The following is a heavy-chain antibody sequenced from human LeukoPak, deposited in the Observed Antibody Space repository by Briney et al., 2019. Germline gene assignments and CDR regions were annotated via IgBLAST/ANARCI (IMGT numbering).Heavy chain of an antibody. CDR1: GGSISSNY. V-gene: IGHV4-59*08. Sequence: PSETLSLTCTVSGGSISSNYWSWIRQPPGKGLEWIGYIDYSGSSNYNPPLKSRVTISVDTSKNQFSLKLSSVTAADTAVYYCARVARHDYTYYPGGNYFDYWGQGTLVTVSS. CDR3: ARVARHDYTYYPGGNYFDY. J-gene: IGHJ4*02. D-gene: IGHD4-11*01. CDR2: IDYSGSS.